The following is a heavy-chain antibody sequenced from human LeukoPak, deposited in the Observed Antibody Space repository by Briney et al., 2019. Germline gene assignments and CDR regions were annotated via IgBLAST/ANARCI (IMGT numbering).Heavy chain of an antibody. V-gene: IGHV4-59*12. J-gene: IGHJ4*02. CDR2: IYIGGY. Sequence: SETLSLTCTVSGDSISSSYWSWIRQPPGKGLEWIGFIYIGGYNYNPSLKSRVTMSVDTSKNQVSLKLSSVTAADTAVYYCARDRTTVMSYFDYWGQGTLVTVSS. CDR1: GDSISSSY. CDR3: ARDRTTVMSYFDY. D-gene: IGHD4-17*01.